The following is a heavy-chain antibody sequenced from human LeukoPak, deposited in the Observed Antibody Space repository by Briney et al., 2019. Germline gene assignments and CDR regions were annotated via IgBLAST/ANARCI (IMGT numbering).Heavy chain of an antibody. V-gene: IGHV3-23*01. CDR3: ARTSAGNRGGYFDY. J-gene: IGHJ4*02. CDR2: INDSGGNT. D-gene: IGHD7-27*01. Sequence: PGGSMRLSWAASGFTFSSYAMSWVRQAQGKGLEWCSLINDSGGNTYYADSVEGRFSISRDNSKNTLFLQMSSLRAEDTAVYYCARTSAGNRGGYFDYWGQGTLVTVSS. CDR1: GFTFSSYA.